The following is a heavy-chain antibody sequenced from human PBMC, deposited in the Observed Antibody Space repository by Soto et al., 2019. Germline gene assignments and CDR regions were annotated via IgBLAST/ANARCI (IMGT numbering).Heavy chain of an antibody. CDR2: IDDSAKV. D-gene: IGHD6-19*01. Sequence: SETLCLTCAVSCGSLGGSPYHWGWIRQPPGKGLEWIGSIDDSAKVYYNPSLRGRVTLFVDTSKNHFSLNLKSLTATDTAVYYCALTPPIEVAGPSFWGQGSLVTVSS. CDR1: CGSLGGSPYH. CDR3: ALTPPIEVAGPSF. J-gene: IGHJ4*02. V-gene: IGHV4-39*02.